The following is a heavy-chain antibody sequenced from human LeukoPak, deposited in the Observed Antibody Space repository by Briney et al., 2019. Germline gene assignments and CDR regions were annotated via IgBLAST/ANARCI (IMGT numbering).Heavy chain of an antibody. J-gene: IGHJ5*02. Sequence: GASVKVSCKASGDTFTGYYMHWVRQAPGQGLEWMGWINPNSGGTNYAQKFQGRVTMTRDTSISTAYMELSRLRSDDTAVYYCARSASTATFSIAAARFDPSGQGTLVTVSS. V-gene: IGHV1-2*02. CDR2: INPNSGGT. CDR3: ARSASTATFSIAAARFDP. D-gene: IGHD6-13*01. CDR1: GDTFTGYY.